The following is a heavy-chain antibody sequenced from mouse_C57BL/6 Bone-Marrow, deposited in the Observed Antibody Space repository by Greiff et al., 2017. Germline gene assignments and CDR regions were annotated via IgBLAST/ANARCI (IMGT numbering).Heavy chain of an antibody. J-gene: IGHJ1*03. D-gene: IGHD2-3*01. Sequence: EVQLQQSGPGLVKPSQSLSLTCSVTGYSITSGYYWNWIRQFPGNKLEWMGYISYDGSNNYNPSLKNRISITRDTSKNQFFLKLNSVTTEDTATYYCAIFLMVTKWYFDVWGTGTTVTVSS. V-gene: IGHV3-6*01. CDR1: GYSITSGYY. CDR3: AIFLMVTKWYFDV. CDR2: ISYDGSN.